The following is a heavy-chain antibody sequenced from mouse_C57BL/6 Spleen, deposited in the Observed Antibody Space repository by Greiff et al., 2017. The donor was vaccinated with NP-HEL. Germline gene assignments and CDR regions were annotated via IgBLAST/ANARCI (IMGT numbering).Heavy chain of an antibody. V-gene: IGHV1-55*01. CDR2: IYPGSGST. CDR1: GYTFTSYW. CDR3: ARWPSSRGDY. D-gene: IGHD1-1*01. Sequence: QVHVKQPGAELVKPGASVKMSCKASGYTFTSYWITWVKQRPGQGLEWIGDIYPGSGSTNYNEKFKSKATLTVDTSSSTAYMQLSSLTSEDSAVYYCARWPSSRGDYWGQGTTLTVSS. J-gene: IGHJ2*01.